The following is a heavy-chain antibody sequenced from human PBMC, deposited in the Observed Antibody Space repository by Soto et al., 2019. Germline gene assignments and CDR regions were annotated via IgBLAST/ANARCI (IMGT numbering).Heavy chain of an antibody. CDR2: IIPIFGTA. D-gene: IGHD5-18*01. CDR1: GGTFSSYA. CDR3: ARSVGGYSYGLDAFDI. Sequence: QVQLVQSGAEVKKPGSSVKVSCKASGGTFSSYAISWVRQAPGQGLEWMGGIIPIFGTANYAQKFQGRVTITADESTSTADMELSSLRSEDTAVYYCARSVGGYSYGLDAFDIWGQGTMVTVSS. J-gene: IGHJ3*02. V-gene: IGHV1-69*01.